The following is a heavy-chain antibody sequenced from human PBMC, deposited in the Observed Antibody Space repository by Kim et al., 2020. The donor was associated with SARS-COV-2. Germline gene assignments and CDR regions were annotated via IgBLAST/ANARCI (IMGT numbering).Heavy chain of an antibody. CDR3: ARSYYGSGSPWGYYYYYYGMDV. CDR1: GYTFTSYG. D-gene: IGHD3-10*01. V-gene: IGHV1-18*01. Sequence: ASVKASCKASGYTFTSYGISWVRQAPGQGLEWMGWISAYNGNTNYAQKLQGRVTMTTDTSTSTAYMELRSLRSDDTAVYYCARSYYGSGSPWGYYYYYYGMDVWGQGTTVTVSS. CDR2: ISAYNGNT. J-gene: IGHJ6*02.